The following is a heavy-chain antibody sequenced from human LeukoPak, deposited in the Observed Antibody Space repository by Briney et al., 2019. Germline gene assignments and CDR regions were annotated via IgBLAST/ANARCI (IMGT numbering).Heavy chain of an antibody. D-gene: IGHD3-10*01. Sequence: AGGSLRLSCAASGFTFSSYAMSWVRQAPGKGLEWVSAISGSGGSTYYADSVKGRFTIFRDNTKNTLYLQMNSLRAEDTAVYYCAKGADYGSVFDYWGQGTLVTVSS. CDR2: ISGSGGST. CDR1: GFTFSSYA. J-gene: IGHJ4*02. CDR3: AKGADYGSVFDY. V-gene: IGHV3-23*01.